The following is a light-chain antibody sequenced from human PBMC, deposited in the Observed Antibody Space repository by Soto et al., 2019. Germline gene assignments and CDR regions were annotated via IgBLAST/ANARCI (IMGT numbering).Light chain of an antibody. CDR1: QNVLYNSNSKNY. CDR3: QRYYSPPHT. Sequence: DFVMTQSPDSLAVSLGERATINCKSSQNVLYNSNSKNYFAWYQQKPGQPPKLIFYWTSTRESGVPDRFSASGCGTDFTLTISSLQADDVAVYYCQRYYSPPHTFGQGTKLAIK. V-gene: IGKV4-1*01. J-gene: IGKJ2*01. CDR2: WTS.